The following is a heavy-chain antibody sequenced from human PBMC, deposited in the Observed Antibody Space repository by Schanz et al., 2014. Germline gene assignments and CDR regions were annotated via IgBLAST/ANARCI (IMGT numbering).Heavy chain of an antibody. CDR3: AKDHAGSDILTALGN. Sequence: QVQLVESGGGLVKPGGSLRLSCAASGFTFSNYAMHWVRQAPGKGLEWVAFISYDGSNKYYADSVKGRFTISRDNSKNTLYLQMNSLRAEDTAVYYCAKDHAGSDILTALGNWGQGTLVTVSS. V-gene: IGHV3-30-3*01. D-gene: IGHD3-9*01. J-gene: IGHJ4*02. CDR1: GFTFSNYA. CDR2: ISYDGSNK.